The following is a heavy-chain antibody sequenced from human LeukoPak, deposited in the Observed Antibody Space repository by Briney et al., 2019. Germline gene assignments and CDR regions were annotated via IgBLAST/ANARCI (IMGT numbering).Heavy chain of an antibody. Sequence: PSETLSLTCTVSGDSISSSSYYWVWIRQPPGKGLEWIGEINHSGSTNYNPSLKSRVTISVDTSKNQFSLKLSSVTAADTAVYYCARQSSGDEFAYWGQGTLVTVSS. CDR2: INHSGST. CDR1: GDSISSSSYY. J-gene: IGHJ4*02. D-gene: IGHD4-17*01. V-gene: IGHV4-39*01. CDR3: ARQSSGDEFAY.